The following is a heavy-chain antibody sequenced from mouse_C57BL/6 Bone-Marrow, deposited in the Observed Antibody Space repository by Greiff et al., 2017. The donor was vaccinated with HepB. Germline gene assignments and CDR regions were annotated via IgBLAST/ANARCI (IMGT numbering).Heavy chain of an antibody. D-gene: IGHD1-1*01. CDR2: INPSTGGT. CDR3: ARRGIYYYGSSLDY. V-gene: IGHV1-42*01. CDR1: GYSFTGYY. J-gene: IGHJ2*01. Sequence: EVKLVESGPELVKPGALVKISCKASGYSFTGYYMTWVKQSPEKSLEWIGEINPSTGGTTYNQKFKAKATLTVDKSYSTAYMQLKSLTSEDSAVYYCARRGIYYYGSSLDYWGQGTTLTVSS.